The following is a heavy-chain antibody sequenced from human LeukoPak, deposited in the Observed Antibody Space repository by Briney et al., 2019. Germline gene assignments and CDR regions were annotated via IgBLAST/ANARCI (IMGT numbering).Heavy chain of an antibody. CDR1: GFSFDTYA. CDR2: ISDTGRKR. CDR3: AKDHDNGDYYYYFDS. V-gene: IGHV3-23*01. D-gene: IGHD2-21*02. Sequence: GGPLRLSCVASGFSFDTYAMSWVRQPPGKGLEWVSGISDTGRKRHYTDSVKGRFTISRDNSKNTLHLQMNSLRAEDTALYFCAKDHDNGDYYYYFDSWGQGTLVTVSS. J-gene: IGHJ4*02.